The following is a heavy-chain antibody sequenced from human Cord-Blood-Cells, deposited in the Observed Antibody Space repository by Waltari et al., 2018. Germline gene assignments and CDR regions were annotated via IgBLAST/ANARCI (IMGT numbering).Heavy chain of an antibody. CDR2: INSGKGTT. Sequence: QVQLVQSGAEVKKPGASVKVSCKASVYTLTSYAMHWVRQAPGQRLEWIGWINSGKGTTKSSQNFQARVTITRDTSACTAYRELSSLRSEDTAVYYCALELGYAFDIWGQGTMVTVSS. CDR3: ALELGYAFDI. J-gene: IGHJ3*02. CDR1: VYTLTSYA. D-gene: IGHD7-27*01. V-gene: IGHV1-3*01.